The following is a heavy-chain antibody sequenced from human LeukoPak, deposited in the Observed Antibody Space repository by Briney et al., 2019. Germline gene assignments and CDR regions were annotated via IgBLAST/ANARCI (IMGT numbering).Heavy chain of an antibody. CDR3: AKEGYGFDY. Sequence: GGSLRLSCAASGFTFRTYWMTWVRQAPGKGLEWVSAISGSGGSTYYADSVKGRFTISRDNSKNTLYLQMNSLRAEDTAVYYCAKEGYGFDYWGQGTLVTVSS. CDR1: GFTFRTYW. D-gene: IGHD5-18*01. J-gene: IGHJ4*02. CDR2: ISGSGGST. V-gene: IGHV3-23*01.